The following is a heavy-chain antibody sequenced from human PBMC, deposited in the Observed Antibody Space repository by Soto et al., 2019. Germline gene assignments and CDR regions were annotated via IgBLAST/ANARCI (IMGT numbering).Heavy chain of an antibody. D-gene: IGHD3-9*01. CDR3: ARVKSYDILTGYSTWLDP. Sequence: ASVKVSCKASGYTFTSYDINWVRQATGQGLEWMGWMNPNSGNTGYAQNFQGRVTMTRNTSISTAYMELSSLRSEDTAVYYCARVKSYDILTGYSTWLDPWGQGTLVTVSS. CDR1: GYTFTSYD. V-gene: IGHV1-8*01. J-gene: IGHJ5*02. CDR2: MNPNSGNT.